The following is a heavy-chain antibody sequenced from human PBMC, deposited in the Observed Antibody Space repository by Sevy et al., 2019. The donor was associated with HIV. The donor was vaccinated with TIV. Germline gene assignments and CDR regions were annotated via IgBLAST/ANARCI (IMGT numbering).Heavy chain of an antibody. CDR3: AKRYCSTITCYDDDFWNPYYFYGLDV. CDR1: GFIFSNYP. Sequence: GGSLRLSCAASGFIFSNYPMSWVRHSPGKGLEWVSDISAGGTTTYHADSVEGRFTISRDNSKNTVSLQMNSLGAEDTAIYYCAKRYCSTITCYDDDFWNPYYFYGLDVWGQGISVTVSS. CDR2: ISAGGTTT. J-gene: IGHJ6*02. V-gene: IGHV3-23*01. D-gene: IGHD2-2*01.